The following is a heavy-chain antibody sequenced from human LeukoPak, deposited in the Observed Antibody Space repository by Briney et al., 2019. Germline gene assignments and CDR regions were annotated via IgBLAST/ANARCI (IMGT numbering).Heavy chain of an antibody. CDR3: AKAARGAVTDTRFDP. V-gene: IGHV3-23*01. D-gene: IGHD2-21*02. CDR2: LSSGAANT. CDR1: GFTFSNYA. J-gene: IGHJ5*02. Sequence: PGGSLRLSCAASGFTFSNYAMTWVRQAPGKGLEWVSTLSSGAANTYYADSVKGRFTISRDNSKNTLYLQMNSLRADDTAVYYCAKAARGAVTDTRFDPWGQGTLVTVSS.